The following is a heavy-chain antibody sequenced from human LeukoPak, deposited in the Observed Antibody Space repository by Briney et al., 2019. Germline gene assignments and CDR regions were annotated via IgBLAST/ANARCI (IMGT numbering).Heavy chain of an antibody. Sequence: GGSLRLSCAASGFTLSSYAMSWVRQAPGKGLEWVSDISGNGGSTYYADSVKGRFTISRDNSKNTLYLQLNSLRADDTAAYYCATSLGAVTNYFGYWGQGTLVTVSS. CDR1: GFTLSSYA. CDR3: ATSLGAVTNYFGY. D-gene: IGHD4-17*01. CDR2: ISGNGGST. J-gene: IGHJ4*02. V-gene: IGHV3-23*01.